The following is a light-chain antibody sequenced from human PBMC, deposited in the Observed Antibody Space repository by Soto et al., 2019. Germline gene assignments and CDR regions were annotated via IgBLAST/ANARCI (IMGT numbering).Light chain of an antibody. J-gene: IGKJ1*01. V-gene: IGKV3-11*01. CDR3: QQRTDRPQWT. CDR1: QSIGLA. CDR2: DAS. Sequence: EIVLTQSPATLSLSPGERATLSCRASQSIGLAIAWYQHKPGQAPRLLIFDASQRATGIPARFRGSGSGTDFTLSISSLEPEDFAGYYCQQRTDRPQWTFGQGTKV.